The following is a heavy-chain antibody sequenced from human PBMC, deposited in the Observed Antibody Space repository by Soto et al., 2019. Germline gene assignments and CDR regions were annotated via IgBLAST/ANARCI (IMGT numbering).Heavy chain of an antibody. J-gene: IGHJ5*02. CDR3: ARRHLAVAVSPWFDP. CDR1: GLSITDSEMG. Sequence: QVTLKESGPVLVKPTETLTLRCTVSGLSITDSEMGVSWIRQPPGQPLEWLAHIDSSGEKSYRTFLKSRLAISEDTSKSQIVLTMTNMEPADTATYYCARRHLAVAVSPWFDPWGQGIPVTVSS. CDR2: IDSSGEK. V-gene: IGHV2-26*01. D-gene: IGHD6-19*01.